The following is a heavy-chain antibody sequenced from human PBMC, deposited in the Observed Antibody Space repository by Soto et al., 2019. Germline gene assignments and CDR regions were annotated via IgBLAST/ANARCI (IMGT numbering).Heavy chain of an antibody. CDR3: ARDSRGGAARRPTFYY. Sequence: VGSLRLSCVGSGFTFSSFEMNWVRQTPGKGLEWLSYIGRSGETIYYADSVKGRSTISRDNAKSSLFLQMNGLRDEDTGIYYCARDSRGGAARRPTFYYWGRGTLVTVSS. V-gene: IGHV3-48*03. CDR2: IGRSGETI. CDR1: GFTFSSFE. J-gene: IGHJ4*02. D-gene: IGHD6-6*01.